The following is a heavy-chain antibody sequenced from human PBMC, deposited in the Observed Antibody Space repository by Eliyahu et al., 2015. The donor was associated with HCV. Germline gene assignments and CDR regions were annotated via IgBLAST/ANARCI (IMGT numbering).Heavy chain of an antibody. CDR2: ISSSSSYI. CDR3: AGSFTIFGVVIDYAPGGMDV. Sequence: EVQLVESGGGLVKPGGSLRLSCAASGFTFSSXXMNXVRQAPGKGLEWVSSISSSSSYIYYADSVKGRFTISRDNAKNSLYLQMNSLRAEXTAVYYCAGSFTIFGVVIDYAPGGMDVWGQGTTVTVSS. D-gene: IGHD3-3*01. J-gene: IGHJ6*02. CDR1: GFTFSSXX. V-gene: IGHV3-21*01.